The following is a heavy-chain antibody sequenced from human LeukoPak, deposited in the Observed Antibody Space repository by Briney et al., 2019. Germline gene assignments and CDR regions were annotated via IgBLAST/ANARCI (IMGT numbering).Heavy chain of an antibody. D-gene: IGHD1-26*01. CDR1: GFTVSRNY. V-gene: IGHV3-66*01. Sequence: GGALRLSCAASGFTVSRNYMSWGRQAPGKGLEWVALIYSGGYTDYAATVKGRFIISRDNSKNTLYLQMNGLRAEDTAVYYCARDREILDGMDVWGQG. CDR2: IYSGGYT. J-gene: IGHJ6*02. CDR3: ARDREILDGMDV.